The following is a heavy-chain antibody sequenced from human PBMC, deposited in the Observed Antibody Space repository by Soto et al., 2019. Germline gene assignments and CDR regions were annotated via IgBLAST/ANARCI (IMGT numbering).Heavy chain of an antibody. D-gene: IGHD3-9*01. CDR3: ARVKDFDWLLNAYYYYGMDV. Sequence: QVQLQQWGAGLLKPSETLSLTCAVYGGSFSGYYWSWIRQPPGKGLEWIGEINHSGSTNYNPSLKSRVTISVDTSKNQFSLKLSSVTAADTAVYYCARVKDFDWLLNAYYYYGMDVWGQGTTVTVSS. CDR1: GGSFSGYY. V-gene: IGHV4-34*01. CDR2: INHSGST. J-gene: IGHJ6*02.